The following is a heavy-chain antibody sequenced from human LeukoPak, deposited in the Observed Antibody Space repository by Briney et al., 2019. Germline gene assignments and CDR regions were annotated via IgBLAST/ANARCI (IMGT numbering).Heavy chain of an antibody. D-gene: IGHD5-12*01. J-gene: IGHJ4*02. CDR3: ARGRDIVATKFDY. V-gene: IGHV4-34*01. Sequence: HSGITNFNPSLKSRVTISVDTSKNQFSLKLSSVTAADTAVYYCARGRDIVATKFDYWGQGTLVTVSS. CDR2: HSGIT.